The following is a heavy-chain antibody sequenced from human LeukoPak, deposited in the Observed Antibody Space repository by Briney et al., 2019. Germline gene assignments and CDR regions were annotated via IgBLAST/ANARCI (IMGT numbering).Heavy chain of an antibody. J-gene: IGHJ2*01. CDR2: IHDTEST. V-gene: IGHV4-59*01. D-gene: IGHD6-13*01. CDR3: TRAGIRRAYDL. Sequence: SETLSLTCTVSRGSLSSYYWTWIRQPPGKGPEWIGYIHDTESTKYNPSLKSRVTISVDTSKNQFSLKLSSVTAADTAVYYCTRAGIRRAYDLWGRGTLVTVSS. CDR1: RGSLSSYY.